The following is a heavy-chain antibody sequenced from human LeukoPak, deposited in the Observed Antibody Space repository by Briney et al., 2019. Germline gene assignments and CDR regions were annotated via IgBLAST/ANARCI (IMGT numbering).Heavy chain of an antibody. Sequence: PGGSLRLSCAASGFPFRSYALRWVRQPPGKGLEWVSGINGIGGSTYYADYAKGQFTITRDNTKNTLYLQMNSLRTEDTAVYYCAKTVARDYYDSSGYSYAFDIWGQGTMVTVSS. CDR2: INGIGGST. J-gene: IGHJ3*02. CDR3: AKTVARDYYDSSGYSYAFDI. CDR1: GFPFRSYA. D-gene: IGHD3-22*01. V-gene: IGHV3-23*01.